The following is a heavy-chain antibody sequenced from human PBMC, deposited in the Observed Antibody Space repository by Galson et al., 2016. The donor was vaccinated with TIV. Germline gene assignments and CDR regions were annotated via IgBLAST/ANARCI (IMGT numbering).Heavy chain of an antibody. J-gene: IGHJ6*02. CDR1: GYTFTSYG. D-gene: IGHD2-2*02. CDR2: ISAYNGNT. V-gene: IGHV1-18*01. CDR3: AKDTRRGGDSANCYIYTFYFYGLDV. Sequence: SVKVSCKAFGYTFTSYGITWVRQSPGQTLKLMGWISAYNGNTKYAQKAQGRVTMTTDNAKNSLYLQMNSLRAEDTALYYCAKDTRRGGDSANCYIYTFYFYGLDVWGRGTTVTVSS.